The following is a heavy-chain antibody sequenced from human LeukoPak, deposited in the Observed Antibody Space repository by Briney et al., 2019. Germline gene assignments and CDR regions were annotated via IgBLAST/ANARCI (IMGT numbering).Heavy chain of an antibody. CDR3: AKDGIAAAGTWWFDP. CDR2: ISGSGGST. J-gene: IGHJ5*02. D-gene: IGHD6-13*01. V-gene: IGHV3-23*01. CDR1: GFVFSTYW. Sequence: PGGSLRLSCAASGFVFSTYWMTWVRQVPGKGLEWVSAISGSGGSTYYADSVKGRFTISRDNSKNTLYLQMNSLRAEDTAVYYCAKDGIAAAGTWWFDPWGQGTLVTVSS.